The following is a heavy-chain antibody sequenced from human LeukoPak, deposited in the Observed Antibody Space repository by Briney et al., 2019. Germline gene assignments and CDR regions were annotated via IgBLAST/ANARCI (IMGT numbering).Heavy chain of an antibody. V-gene: IGHV3-7*01. Sequence: PGGSLRLSCAVSGFTFTDYWMNWVRQAPGKGLEWVASIRQDGGEKSYVDSVKGRFTISRDNTKSSLCLQINSLRAEDTAVYYCARDGTAAGLYFDLWGQGTLVTVSS. D-gene: IGHD6-13*01. J-gene: IGHJ4*01. CDR2: IRQDGGEK. CDR1: GFTFTDYW. CDR3: ARDGTAAGLYFDL.